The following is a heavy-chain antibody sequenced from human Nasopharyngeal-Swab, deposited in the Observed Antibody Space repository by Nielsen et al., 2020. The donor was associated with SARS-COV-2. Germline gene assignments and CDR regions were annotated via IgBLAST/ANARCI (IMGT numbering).Heavy chain of an antibody. Sequence: SLKISCAASGFTFDDYAMHWVRQAPGKGLEWVSGISWNSGSIGYADSVKGPFTISRDNAKNSLYLQMNSLRAEDTALYYCAKGTDYYYYYMDVWGKGTTVTVSS. V-gene: IGHV3-9*01. CDR2: ISWNSGSI. J-gene: IGHJ6*03. CDR1: GFTFDDYA. CDR3: AKGTDYYYYYMDV.